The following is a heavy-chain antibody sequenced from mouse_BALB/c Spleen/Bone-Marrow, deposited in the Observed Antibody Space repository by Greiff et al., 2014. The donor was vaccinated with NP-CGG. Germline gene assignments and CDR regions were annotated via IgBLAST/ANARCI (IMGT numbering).Heavy chain of an antibody. J-gene: IGHJ3*01. Sequence: VQLKESGGGLVQPGGSMKLSCVASGFTFSNYWTNWVRQSPEKGLEWVAEIRLKSNNYATHYAESVKGRFTISRDDSKSSVYLQMNNLRAEDTGIYYCTRRDYDLFGYWGQGTLVTVSA. D-gene: IGHD2-4*01. V-gene: IGHV6-6*02. CDR2: IRLKSNNYAT. CDR3: TRRDYDLFGY. CDR1: GFTFSNYW.